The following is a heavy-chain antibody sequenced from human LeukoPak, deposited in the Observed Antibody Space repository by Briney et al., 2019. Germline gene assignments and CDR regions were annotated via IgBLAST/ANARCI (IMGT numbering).Heavy chain of an antibody. J-gene: IGHJ4*02. D-gene: IGHD3-22*01. CDR3: ARDYDSSGYYGPYFDY. CDR1: GYTFSSYE. V-gene: IGHV3-48*03. Sequence: GGSLRLSCEASGYTFSSYEMNWVRQAPGKGLEWVSYISSSGSTIYYAESVKGRFTISRDKAKNSLYMQMNSLRDEDTAVYYCARDYDSSGYYGPYFDYWGQGTLVTVSS. CDR2: ISSSGSTI.